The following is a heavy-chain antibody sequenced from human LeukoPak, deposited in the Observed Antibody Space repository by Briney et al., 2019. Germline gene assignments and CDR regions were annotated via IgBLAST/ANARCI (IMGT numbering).Heavy chain of an antibody. Sequence: GGSLRLSCAASGFTFSNYEFNWVRQAPGKGLEWVSYISSSGRNIYYADSVKGRFTISRDNAKNSLYLQMNSLRAEDTAVYYCARLIVGATPADYWGQGTLVTVSS. J-gene: IGHJ4*02. CDR2: ISSSGRNI. V-gene: IGHV3-48*03. D-gene: IGHD1-26*01. CDR3: ARLIVGATPADY. CDR1: GFTFSNYE.